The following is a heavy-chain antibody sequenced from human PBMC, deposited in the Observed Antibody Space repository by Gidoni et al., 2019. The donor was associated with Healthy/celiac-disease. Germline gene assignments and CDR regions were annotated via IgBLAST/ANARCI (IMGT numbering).Heavy chain of an antibody. Sequence: QVQLVESGGGVVQPGRSLRLSCAASGFTFSSYGMHWVRQAPGKGLEWVAVIWYDGSNKYYADSVKGRFTISRDNSKNTLYLQMNSLRAEDTAVYYCARDSDKIVGATFDYWGQGTLVTVSS. D-gene: IGHD1-26*01. V-gene: IGHV3-33*01. CDR3: ARDSDKIVGATFDY. J-gene: IGHJ4*02. CDR2: IWYDGSNK. CDR1: GFTFSSYG.